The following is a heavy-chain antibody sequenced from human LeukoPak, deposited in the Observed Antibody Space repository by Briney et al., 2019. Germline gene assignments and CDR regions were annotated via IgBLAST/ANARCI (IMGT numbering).Heavy chain of an antibody. Sequence: SETLSLTCAVYGGSFSGYYWSWIRQPPGKGLEWIGEFNHSGSTNYNPSLKSRVTISVDTSKNHFSLKLSSVTAADTAVYYCARGPRAYYYGSGSYYQHWFDPWGQGTLVTVSS. CDR1: GGSFSGYY. J-gene: IGHJ5*02. D-gene: IGHD3-10*01. CDR3: ARGPRAYYYGSGSYYQHWFDP. CDR2: FNHSGST. V-gene: IGHV4-34*01.